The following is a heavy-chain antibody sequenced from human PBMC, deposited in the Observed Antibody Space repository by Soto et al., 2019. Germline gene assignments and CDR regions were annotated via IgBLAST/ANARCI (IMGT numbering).Heavy chain of an antibody. CDR3: ARFVLGYCSSTSCYDDYYYGMDV. V-gene: IGHV1-18*01. CDR1: GYTFTSYG. D-gene: IGHD2-2*01. CDR2: ISAYNGNT. Sequence: QVQLVQSGAEVKKPGASVKVSCKASGYTFTSYGISWVRQAPGQGLEWMGWISAYNGNTNYAQKLQVRVTMNTDTSTSTAYMELRSLRSDDTAVYYCARFVLGYCSSTSCYDDYYYGMDVWGQGTTVTVYS. J-gene: IGHJ6*02.